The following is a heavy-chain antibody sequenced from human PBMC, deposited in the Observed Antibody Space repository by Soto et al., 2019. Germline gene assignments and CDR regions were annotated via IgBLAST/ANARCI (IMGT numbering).Heavy chain of an antibody. CDR2: ISYDGSNK. V-gene: IGHV3-30-3*01. J-gene: IGHJ4*02. D-gene: IGHD2-2*01. CDR1: GFTFSSYA. Sequence: QVQLVESGGGVVQPGRSLRLSCAASGFTFSSYAMHWVRQAPGKGLEWVAVISYDGSNKYYADSVKGRFTISRDNSKNTRYLQMNSLRAEDTAVYYCARASTHFDYWGRGTLVTVSS. CDR3: ARASTHFDY.